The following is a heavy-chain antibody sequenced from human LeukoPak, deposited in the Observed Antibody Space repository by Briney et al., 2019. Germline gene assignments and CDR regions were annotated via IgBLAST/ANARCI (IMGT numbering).Heavy chain of an antibody. CDR1: GYTFTGYY. D-gene: IGHD3-16*01. CDR3: VRDHYVSGNYVLDDY. CDR2: INPNSGGT. Sequence: ASVKVSCKASGYTFTGYYMHWVRRAPGQGLEWMGWINPNSGGTNYAQKFQGKVTMTRDTSISTAYMELSRLRSDDTAVYYCVRDHYVSGNYVLDDYWGQGTLVTVSS. J-gene: IGHJ4*02. V-gene: IGHV1-2*02.